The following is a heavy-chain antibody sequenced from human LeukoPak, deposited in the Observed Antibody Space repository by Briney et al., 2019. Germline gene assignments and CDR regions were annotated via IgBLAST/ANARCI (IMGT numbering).Heavy chain of an antibody. J-gene: IGHJ4*02. CDR3: ARIDTIFGVIIDY. Sequence: PGGSLRLSCAASGFTVSNTYMTSVRQAPGKGLEWVSIIYSGGSTHYADSAKDRFTISRDNSNNTLYLQMNSLRAEDTALYYCARIDTIFGVIIDYWGQGTLVTVSS. CDR1: GFTVSNTY. CDR2: IYSGGST. V-gene: IGHV3-53*01. D-gene: IGHD3-3*01.